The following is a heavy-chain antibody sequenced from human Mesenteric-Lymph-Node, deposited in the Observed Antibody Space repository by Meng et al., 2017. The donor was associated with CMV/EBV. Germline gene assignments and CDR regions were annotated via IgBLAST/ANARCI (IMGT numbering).Heavy chain of an antibody. CDR3: ARDRGPNTLDY. Sequence: GGSLRLSCAASGFIFSSYWMTWVRQAPGKGLEWVVSMNHDGSEKYYVDSVKGRFTVSRDNAKNSLYLQMNSLRAEDTAIYYCARDRGPNTLDYWGQGTLVTVSS. CDR1: GFIFSSYW. CDR2: MNHDGSEK. V-gene: IGHV3-7*01. D-gene: IGHD2-8*01. J-gene: IGHJ4*02.